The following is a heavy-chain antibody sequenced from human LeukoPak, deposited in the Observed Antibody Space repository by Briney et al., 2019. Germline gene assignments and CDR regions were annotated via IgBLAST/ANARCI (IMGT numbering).Heavy chain of an antibody. CDR1: GFTVSSNY. Sequence: GGSLRLSCAASGFTVSSNYMSWVRQAPGKGLEWVANIKQDGSEKYYVDSVKGRFTISRDNAKNSQYLQMNSLRAEDTAVYYCAISSGLDAFDIWGQGTMVTVSS. V-gene: IGHV3-7*01. CDR2: IKQDGSEK. J-gene: IGHJ3*02. CDR3: AISSGLDAFDI. D-gene: IGHD3-10*01.